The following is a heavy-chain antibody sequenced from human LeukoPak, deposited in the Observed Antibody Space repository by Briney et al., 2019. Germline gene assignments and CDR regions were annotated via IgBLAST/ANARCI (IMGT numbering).Heavy chain of an antibody. J-gene: IGHJ3*02. CDR2: ISGSGGST. CDR1: GFTFSSYA. CDR3: ARTRRVAVAGRNDAFDI. D-gene: IGHD6-19*01. V-gene: IGHV3-23*01. Sequence: PGGSLRLSCAASGFTFSSYAMSWVRQAPGKGLEWVSAISGSGGSTYYADSVKGRFTISRDNSKNTLYLQMNSLRAEDTAVYYSARTRRVAVAGRNDAFDIWGQGTMVTVSS.